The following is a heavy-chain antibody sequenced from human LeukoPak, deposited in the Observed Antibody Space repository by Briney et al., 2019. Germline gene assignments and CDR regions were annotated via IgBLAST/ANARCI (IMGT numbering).Heavy chain of an antibody. J-gene: IGHJ2*01. V-gene: IGHV4-4*07. CDR3: ARFLPDL. CDR1: GGSISNYY. CDR2: IHTSGTT. Sequence: PSETLSLTCTVSGGSISNYYWSWIRQPAGKGLEWIGHIHTSGTTNYIPSLKSRVAISVDTSKNQFSLKVTSMSAADTAVYYCARFLPDLWGRGTLVTVSS.